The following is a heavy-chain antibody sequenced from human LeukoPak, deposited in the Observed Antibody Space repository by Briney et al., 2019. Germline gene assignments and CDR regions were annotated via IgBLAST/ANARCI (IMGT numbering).Heavy chain of an antibody. J-gene: IGHJ4*02. CDR3: AREGTGSTLLDY. Sequence: GALVKVSCKASGSTFTNFGISWVRQATGQGLEWMGWMNPNSGNTGYAQKFQGRVTMTRNTSISTAYMELSSLRSEDTAVYYCAREGTGSTLLDYWGQGTLVTVSS. D-gene: IGHD1-1*01. CDR2: MNPNSGNT. CDR1: GSTFTNFG. V-gene: IGHV1-8*02.